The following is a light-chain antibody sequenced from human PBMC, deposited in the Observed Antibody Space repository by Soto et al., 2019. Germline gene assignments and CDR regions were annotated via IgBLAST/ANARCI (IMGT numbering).Light chain of an antibody. CDR2: AAS. J-gene: IGKJ1*01. CDR1: QSISSY. Sequence: DIQMTQSPSSLSASVGDRVTITCRASQSISSYLNWYQQKPGKAPKLLIYAASSLRSGVPSRFSGSGSGTDFTLTISSLQPEDFATYDGQQSYSTTWTFGQGTKVDIK. CDR3: QQSYSTTWT. V-gene: IGKV1-39*01.